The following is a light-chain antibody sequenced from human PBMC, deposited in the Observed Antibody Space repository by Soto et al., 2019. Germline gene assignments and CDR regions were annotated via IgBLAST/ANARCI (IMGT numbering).Light chain of an antibody. Sequence: DIQMTQSPSTLSASVGDRVAITCRASQSISSWLAWYQQKPGKAPKLLIYDASSLESGVPSRFSGSGSGTALTLTISSLQPADFATYYCQQYNSDPCTFGPGTKVDI. J-gene: IGKJ3*01. CDR1: QSISSW. CDR3: QQYNSDPCT. CDR2: DAS. V-gene: IGKV1-5*01.